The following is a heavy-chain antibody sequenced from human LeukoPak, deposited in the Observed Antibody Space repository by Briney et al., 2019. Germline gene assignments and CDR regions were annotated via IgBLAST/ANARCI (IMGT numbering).Heavy chain of an antibody. Sequence: ASVKVSCKASGYTFTSYAMHWVRQAPGQRLEWMGWINAGNGNTKYSQKFQGRVTITRDTSASTAYMELSSLRSEDTAVYYCARAHAWYGSRDYWGQGTLVTVSS. V-gene: IGHV1-3*01. CDR2: INAGNGNT. D-gene: IGHD6-13*01. CDR1: GYTFTSYA. CDR3: ARAHAWYGSRDY. J-gene: IGHJ4*02.